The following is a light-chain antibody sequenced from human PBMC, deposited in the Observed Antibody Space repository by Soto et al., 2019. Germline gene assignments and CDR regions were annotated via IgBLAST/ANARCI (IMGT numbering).Light chain of an antibody. CDR1: SSDVGGYNS. V-gene: IGLV2-8*01. Sequence: QSALTQPPSASGSPGQSVTISCAGTSSDVGGYNSVSWYQHHPGKAPQLMIYGVTKRPSGVPDRFSGSKSGNTASLTVSGLQADDEADYYCSSYVGSSSFVVFGGRTKLTVL. CDR2: GVT. J-gene: IGLJ3*02. CDR3: SSYVGSSSFVV.